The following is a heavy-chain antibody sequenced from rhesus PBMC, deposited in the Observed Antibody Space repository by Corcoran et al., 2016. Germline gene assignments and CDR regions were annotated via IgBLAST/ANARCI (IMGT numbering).Heavy chain of an antibody. CDR2: IFGISQNP. V-gene: IGHV4S10*01. CDR3: AIWGDYFDTDY. D-gene: IGHD3-34*01. Sequence: QVQLQESGPGVVKPSETLSLTCAVSAGSISDSHRWSWIRQPTGKGLESIGYIFGISQNPTRTPSLKSRVTISKNTSKNQVAVKLSSVTAADTAVYYCAIWGDYFDTDYWGQGVLVTVSS. J-gene: IGHJ4*01. CDR1: AGSISDSHR.